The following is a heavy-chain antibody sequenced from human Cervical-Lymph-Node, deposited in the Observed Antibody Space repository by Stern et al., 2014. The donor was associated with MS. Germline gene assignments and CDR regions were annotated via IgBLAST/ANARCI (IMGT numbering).Heavy chain of an antibody. D-gene: IGHD4-17*01. CDR3: AHTTVTFDEAFGLDV. V-gene: IGHV2-5*02. CDR1: GFSVTTDGVG. CDR2: ISWDDDK. J-gene: IGHJ6*02. Sequence: ESGPTLVKPTQTLTLTCTFSGFSVTTDGVGVHWIRQPQGKALGWLAVISWDDDKCYSPFLKSRLTIAKDTTKNQVVLTMANMDPVDTATYYCAHTTVTFDEAFGLDVWGQGTTVTVSS.